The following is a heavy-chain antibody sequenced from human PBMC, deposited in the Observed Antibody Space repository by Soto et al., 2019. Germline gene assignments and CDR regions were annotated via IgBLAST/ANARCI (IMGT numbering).Heavy chain of an antibody. CDR3: VRKYPGIRPFDY. CDR2: MGTDGNT. CDR1: VFTFNSYA. D-gene: IGHD2-2*01. J-gene: IGHJ4*01. Sequence: PWRSLRLSCAASVFTFNSYAMNWLRQAPGKGLAWVSAMGTDGNTYYANSVKGRFTISRDNSRTTLYLQMNSLRVEDTALYYGVRKYPGIRPFDYWGQGTLVTVSS. V-gene: IGHV3-23*01.